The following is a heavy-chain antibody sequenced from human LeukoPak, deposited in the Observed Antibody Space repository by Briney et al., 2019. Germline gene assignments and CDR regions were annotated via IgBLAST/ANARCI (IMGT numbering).Heavy chain of an antibody. V-gene: IGHV4-39*01. CDR2: IYYSGST. J-gene: IGHJ4*02. CDR1: GGSISSYY. CDR3: ARPASSSWFTFDY. D-gene: IGHD6-13*01. Sequence: SETLSLTCTVSGGSISSYYWGWIRQPPGKGLEWIGSIYYSGSTYYNPSLKSRVTISVDTSKNQFSLKLSSVTAADTAVYYCARPASSSWFTFDYWGQGTLVTVSS.